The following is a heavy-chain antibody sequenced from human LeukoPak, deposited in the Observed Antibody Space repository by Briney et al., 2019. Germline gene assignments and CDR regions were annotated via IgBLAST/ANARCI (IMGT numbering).Heavy chain of an antibody. CDR3: ARGYYDILTGSNWDVSDI. Sequence: GESLKISCQGSGYTFTSYWIGWVRQMPGKGLEWMGVIYPGDSDTRYSPSFQGQVTISADKSINTAYLQWSSLKASDTAMYYCARGYYDILTGSNWDVSDIWGQGTMVTVSS. D-gene: IGHD3-9*01. CDR2: IYPGDSDT. V-gene: IGHV5-51*01. CDR1: GYTFTSYW. J-gene: IGHJ3*02.